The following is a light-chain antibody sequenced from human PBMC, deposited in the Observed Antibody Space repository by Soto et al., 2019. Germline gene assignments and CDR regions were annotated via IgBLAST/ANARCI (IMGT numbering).Light chain of an antibody. Sequence: EIVLTQSPATLSLSPGERATLSCRASQSVSSYLAWYQQKPGRAPRLLIYDASNRATGIPARFSGSGSGTDFTTTISSLEHEDFADYYCQQRSNCLWTFGQGTKVEIK. CDR1: QSVSSY. CDR3: QQRSNCLWT. CDR2: DAS. J-gene: IGKJ1*01. V-gene: IGKV3-11*01.